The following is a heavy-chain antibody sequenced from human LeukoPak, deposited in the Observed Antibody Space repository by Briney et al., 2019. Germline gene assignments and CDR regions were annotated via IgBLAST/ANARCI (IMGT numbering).Heavy chain of an antibody. D-gene: IGHD3-10*01. CDR1: GFTFSTYA. V-gene: IGHV3-7*01. J-gene: IGHJ4*02. CDR2: IKQDGSEN. Sequence: GGSLGLSCAASGFTFSTYAMSWVRQAPGKGLEWVANIKQDGSENYYVDSVKGRFTISRDNAKNSLYLQMNSLRAEDTAVYYCARDPYGFGELLGNFDYWGQGTLVTVSS. CDR3: ARDPYGFGELLGNFDY.